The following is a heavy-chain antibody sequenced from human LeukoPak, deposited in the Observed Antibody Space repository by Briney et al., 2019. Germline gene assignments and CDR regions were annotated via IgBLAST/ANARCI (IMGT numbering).Heavy chain of an antibody. D-gene: IGHD4-17*01. J-gene: IGHJ4*02. CDR3: ARGTFDGDGFDN. V-gene: IGHV3-48*03. Sequence: GGSLRLSCAASGFTFSSYEMNWVRQAPGKGLEWVSFISSSGSTIYYADSVKGRFTISRDNAKNSLYLQMNSPRAEDTAIYYCARGTFDGDGFDNWGQGTLVTVSS. CDR2: ISSSGSTI. CDR1: GFTFSSYE.